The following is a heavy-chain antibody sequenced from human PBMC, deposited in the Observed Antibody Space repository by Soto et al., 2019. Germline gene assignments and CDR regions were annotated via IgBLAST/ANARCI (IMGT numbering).Heavy chain of an antibody. CDR2: ISGSGDST. J-gene: IGHJ4*02. CDR1: GFTIRSYA. V-gene: IGHV3-23*01. D-gene: IGHD1-26*01. CDR3: AKGYGASHSPFDY. Sequence: PGGSLSLSCTASGFTIRSYAMNWVRQAPRKGPEWVSGISGSGDSTFHANSVKGRFTISRDNSKNKLYLQLTSLRAEDTAVYYCAKGYGASHSPFDYWGRGTLVTVSS.